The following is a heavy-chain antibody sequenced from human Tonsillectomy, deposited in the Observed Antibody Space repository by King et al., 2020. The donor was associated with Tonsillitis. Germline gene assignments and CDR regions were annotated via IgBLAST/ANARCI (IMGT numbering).Heavy chain of an antibody. CDR3: AREWGATVNYY. D-gene: IGHD4-17*01. CDR1: GFTFSSYW. J-gene: IGHJ4*02. CDR2: INSDGRST. V-gene: IGHV3-74*01. Sequence: DVQLVESGGGLVQPGGSLRLSCAASGFTFSSYWMHWVRQAPGKGLVWVSRINSDGRSTSYADSVKGRFTISRDNAKNTLYLQMNSLRAEDTAVYYCAREWGATVNYYWGQGTLVTVSS.